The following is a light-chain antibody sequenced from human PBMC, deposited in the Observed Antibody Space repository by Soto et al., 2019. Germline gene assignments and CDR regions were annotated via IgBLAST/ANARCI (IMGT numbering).Light chain of an antibody. J-gene: IGKJ1*01. V-gene: IGKV1-5*01. CDR1: QTITNW. CDR3: QKYNSYSGT. Sequence: DIQMTHSPSTLSASVVYIVTITCRASQTITNWLAWYQQRPGKAPKLLIYDASRLESGVPLRFSASGSGTEFTLTISSLQPDDFATYYCQKYNSYSGTFGQGTKVDIK. CDR2: DAS.